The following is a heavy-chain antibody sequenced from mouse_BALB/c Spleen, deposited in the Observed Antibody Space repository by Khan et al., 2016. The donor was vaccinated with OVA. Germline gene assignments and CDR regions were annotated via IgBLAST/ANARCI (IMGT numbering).Heavy chain of an antibody. V-gene: IGHV5-9-3*01. CDR3: ARSPYGKFAY. J-gene: IGHJ3*01. D-gene: IGHD2-1*01. Sequence: EVKLVESGGGLVKPGGSLKLSCAASGFTFSTYAMSWVRQTPEKRLEWVATISSDGDYTYFPDNVTGRFTISRDNAKNTLCLQMTSLRSEDTAMYCCARSPYGKFAYWGQGTLVTVSA. CDR1: GFTFSTYA. CDR2: ISSDGDYT.